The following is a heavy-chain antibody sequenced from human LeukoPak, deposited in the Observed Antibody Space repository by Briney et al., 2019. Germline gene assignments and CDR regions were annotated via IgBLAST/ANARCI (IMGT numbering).Heavy chain of an antibody. D-gene: IGHD4-17*01. V-gene: IGHV4-4*07. J-gene: IGHJ4*02. CDR2: IYTSGTT. Sequence: SETLSLTCTVSGGSISSYSWSWIWQPAGKGLEWIGRIYTSGTTHYNPSLKSRVTMSVDTSKNQFSLKLSSVTAADTAVYYCARLSTVTTSFDYWGQGTLVTVSS. CDR1: GGSISSYS. CDR3: ARLSTVTTSFDY.